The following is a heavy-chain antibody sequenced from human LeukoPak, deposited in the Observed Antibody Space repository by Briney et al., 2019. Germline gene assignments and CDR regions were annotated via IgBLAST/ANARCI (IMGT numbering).Heavy chain of an antibody. Sequence: GASVTVSCKASGYTFTSYGISWVRQAPGQGLEWMGWISAYNGNTNYAQKLQGRVTMTTDTSTSTAYMELRSLRSDDTAVYYCARVPAATYYYYYMDVWGKGTTVTVSS. D-gene: IGHD2-2*01. CDR2: ISAYNGNT. CDR1: GYTFTSYG. CDR3: ARVPAATYYYYYMDV. J-gene: IGHJ6*03. V-gene: IGHV1-18*01.